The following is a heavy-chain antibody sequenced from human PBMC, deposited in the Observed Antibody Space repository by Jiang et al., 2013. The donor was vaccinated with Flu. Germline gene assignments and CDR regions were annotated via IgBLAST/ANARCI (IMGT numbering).Heavy chain of an antibody. V-gene: IGHV1-18*01. CDR2: ISAYNGNT. J-gene: IGHJ4*02. D-gene: IGHD3-22*01. CDR1: GYTFTSYG. Sequence: GAEVKKPGASVKVSCKASGYTFTSYGISWVRQAPGQGLEWMGWISAYNGNTNYAQKLQGRVTMTTDTSTSTAYMELRSLRSDDTAVYYCAADVVGYDSSGYYTDYWGQGTLVTVSS. CDR3: AADVVGYDSSGYYTDY.